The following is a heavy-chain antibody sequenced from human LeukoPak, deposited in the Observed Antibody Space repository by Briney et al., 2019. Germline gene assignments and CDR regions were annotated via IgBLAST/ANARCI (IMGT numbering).Heavy chain of an antibody. CDR3: ARVDRLWFGERPAAFDI. CDR2: ISAYNGNT. D-gene: IGHD3-10*01. CDR1: GYTFTSYG. Sequence: ASVKVSCKASGYTFTSYGISWVRQAPGQGLEWMGWISAYNGNTNYAQKLQGRVTMTTDTSTSTAYMELRSLRSDDTAVYYCARVDRLWFGERPAAFDIWGQGTMVTVSS. J-gene: IGHJ3*02. V-gene: IGHV1-18*01.